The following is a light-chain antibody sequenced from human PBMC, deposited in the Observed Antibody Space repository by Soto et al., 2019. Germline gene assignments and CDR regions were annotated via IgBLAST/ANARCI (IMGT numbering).Light chain of an antibody. CDR1: QSVGKDY. J-gene: IGKJ2*01. Sequence: EIVLTQSPGTLSLSPGERATLSCRASQSVGKDYLAWFQHKPGQAPRRLIHQASNRATGIPDRFSGSGSGTDFTLTISRLGPEDVAVYYCQQYASPPQTFGQGTKLVIK. CDR2: QAS. CDR3: QQYASPPQT. V-gene: IGKV3-20*01.